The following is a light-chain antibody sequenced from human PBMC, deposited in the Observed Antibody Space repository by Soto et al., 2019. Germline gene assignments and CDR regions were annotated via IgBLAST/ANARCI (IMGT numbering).Light chain of an antibody. Sequence: DIQLTQSPSTLSASVGDRVTITCRASQSISSWLAWYQQKPGKAPKLLVYKASSLESGVPSRFSGSGSGTEFTLTISTLQPDDFATYYCQQYEDYPLTFGGGTKVEI. CDR3: QQYEDYPLT. V-gene: IGKV1-5*03. CDR1: QSISSW. CDR2: KAS. J-gene: IGKJ4*01.